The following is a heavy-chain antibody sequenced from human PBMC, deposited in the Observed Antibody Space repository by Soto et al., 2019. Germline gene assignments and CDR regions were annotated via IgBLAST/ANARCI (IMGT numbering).Heavy chain of an antibody. D-gene: IGHD6-13*01. Sequence: ASVKVSCKASGYTFTSYYMHWVRQSPGQGLEWMGIINPSGGSTSYAQKFQGRVTMTRDTSTSTVYVELSSLRSEDTAVYYCARHPQIAAAGTEYFAWFDPWGQGTLVTVSS. V-gene: IGHV1-46*01. CDR3: ARHPQIAAAGTEYFAWFDP. CDR1: GYTFTSYY. CDR2: INPSGGST. J-gene: IGHJ5*02.